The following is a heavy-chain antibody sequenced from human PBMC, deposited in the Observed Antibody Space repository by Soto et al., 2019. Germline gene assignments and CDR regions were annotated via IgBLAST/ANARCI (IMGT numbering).Heavy chain of an antibody. V-gene: IGHV6-1*01. CDR3: ARGWGLYSTSWYRFYP. CDR2: TYYRSKWYN. Sequence: SQTLSLTCAISGDSVSSNSAAWNWIRQSPSRGLEWLGRTYYRSKWYNDYAVSVKSRITINPDTSKNQFSLQLNSVTPEDTAVYYCARGWGLYSTSWYRFYPWSQGNLVTVSS. J-gene: IGHJ5*02. D-gene: IGHD6-13*01. CDR1: GDSVSSNSAA.